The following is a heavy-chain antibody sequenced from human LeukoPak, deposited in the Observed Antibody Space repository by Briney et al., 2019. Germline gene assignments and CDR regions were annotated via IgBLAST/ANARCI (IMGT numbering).Heavy chain of an antibody. D-gene: IGHD1-26*01. V-gene: IGHV4-59*08. Sequence: PSETLSLTCTVSGGSISSYYWSWIRQPPGKGLEWIGYIYYSGGTNYNPSLKSRVTISVDTSKNQFSLKLSSVTAADTAVYYCARHPSGPNWYFDLWGRGTLVTVSS. CDR2: IYYSGGT. CDR1: GGSISSYY. CDR3: ARHPSGPNWYFDL. J-gene: IGHJ2*01.